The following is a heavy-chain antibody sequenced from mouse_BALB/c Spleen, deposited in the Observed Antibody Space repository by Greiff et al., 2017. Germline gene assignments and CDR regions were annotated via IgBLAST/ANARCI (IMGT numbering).Heavy chain of an antibody. Sequence: EVKLMESGPGLVKPSQSLSLTCTVTGYSITSDYAWNWIRQFPGNKLEWMGYISYSGSTSYNPSLKSRISITRDTSKNQFFLQLNSVTTEDTATYYCARSYGNYAPDWWGQGTTLTVSS. CDR2: ISYSGST. CDR1: GYSITSDYA. D-gene: IGHD2-10*02. J-gene: IGHJ2*01. CDR3: ARSYGNYAPDW. V-gene: IGHV3-2*02.